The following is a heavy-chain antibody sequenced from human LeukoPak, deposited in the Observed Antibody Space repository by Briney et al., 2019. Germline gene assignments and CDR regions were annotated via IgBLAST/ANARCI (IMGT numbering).Heavy chain of an antibody. Sequence: SETLSLTCTVSGGSISSDDYYWSWIRQPPGKGLEWIGYIYYSGSTYYNPSLRSRVTISVDTSKNQFSLKLSSVTAADTAVYYCARGNGAARLYYYYGMDVWGQGTTVTVSS. J-gene: IGHJ6*02. V-gene: IGHV4-30-4*01. CDR1: GGSISSDDYY. CDR2: IYYSGST. CDR3: ARGNGAARLYYYYGMDV. D-gene: IGHD4-11*01.